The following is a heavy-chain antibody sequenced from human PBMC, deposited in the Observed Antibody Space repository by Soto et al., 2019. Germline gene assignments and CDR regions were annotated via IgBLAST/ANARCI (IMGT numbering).Heavy chain of an antibody. Sequence: GEYRKISCNGSGYTFTSDLISWVRQMPGEGLEWMGRIDPSDSYTNYSPSFQGHVTISADKSISTAYLQWSSLKASDTAMYYCARHLRDYDILTGYYHNAFDFCHTGPMLTVS. CDR3: ARHLRDYDILTGYYHNAFDF. D-gene: IGHD3-9*01. CDR2: IDPSDSYT. J-gene: IGHJ3*01. V-gene: IGHV5-10-1*01. CDR1: GYTFTSDL.